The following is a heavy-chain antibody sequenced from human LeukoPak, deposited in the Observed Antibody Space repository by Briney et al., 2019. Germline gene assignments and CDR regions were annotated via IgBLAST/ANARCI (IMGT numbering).Heavy chain of an antibody. J-gene: IGHJ5*02. Sequence: PGGSLRLSCAASGFTFSNYGMHWVRQAPGKGLEWVSFISGRGGTTYNADSVKGRFTISRDNSKNTLYLQMNSLRADDTAIYYCARDLVDYGDYAERGGNWFDPWGQGTLVTVSS. CDR1: GFTFSNYG. CDR3: ARDLVDYGDYAERGGNWFDP. V-gene: IGHV3-23*01. CDR2: ISGRGGTT. D-gene: IGHD4-17*01.